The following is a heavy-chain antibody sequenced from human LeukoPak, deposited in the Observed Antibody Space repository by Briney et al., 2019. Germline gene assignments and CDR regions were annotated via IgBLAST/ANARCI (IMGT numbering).Heavy chain of an antibody. D-gene: IGHD3-22*01. J-gene: IGHJ5*02. CDR2: INPNSGGT. V-gene: IGHV1-2*02. CDR1: GHTFTDYY. CDR3: ATGEGTYYYDSRGFPGAT. Sequence: GASVKVSCKAYGHTFTDYYIHWVRQAPGQGLEWMAWINPNSGGTNYAQKFQGRVTMTRDTSISTAYMELSRLRSDDTAVYYCATGEGTYYYDSRGFPGATWGQGTLVTVSS.